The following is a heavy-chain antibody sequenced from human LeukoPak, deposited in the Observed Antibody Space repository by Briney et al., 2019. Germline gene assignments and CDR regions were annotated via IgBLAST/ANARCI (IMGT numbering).Heavy chain of an antibody. CDR1: GYTFIAYC. V-gene: IGHV1-2*02. J-gene: IGHJ3*02. CDR3: ARDRYYDSAGNNPGERALEI. CDR2: INPNSGVT. D-gene: IGHD3-22*01. Sequence: ASEKVSCKTSGYTFIAYCIHWGRHAPGQGNEWMARINPNSGVTKFAQKFQGRVTMSSDTSISTAYMELSGLTSDDTAVYYGARDRYYDSAGNNPGERALEIWGQGTMVTVSS.